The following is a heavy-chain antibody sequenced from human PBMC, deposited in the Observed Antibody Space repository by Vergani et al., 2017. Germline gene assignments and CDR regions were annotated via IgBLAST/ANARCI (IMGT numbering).Heavy chain of an antibody. CDR1: GYTFTGYY. Sequence: QVQLVQSGAEVKKPGASVKVSCKASGYTFTGYYMHWVRQAPGQGLEWVGWMNPNSGGTNYAQKFQGRVTMTRDTSISTAYMEQSRLRPDETAVYYCARDSSPTMRGVIFSSLDYWGQGTLVTVSS. J-gene: IGHJ4*02. CDR2: MNPNSGGT. V-gene: IGHV1-2*02. D-gene: IGHD3-10*01. CDR3: ARDSSPTMRGVIFSSLDY.